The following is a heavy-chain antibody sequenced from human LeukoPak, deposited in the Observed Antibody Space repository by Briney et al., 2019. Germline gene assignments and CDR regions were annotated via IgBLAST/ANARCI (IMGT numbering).Heavy chain of an antibody. Sequence: PGGSPRLSCVPSGFTFSSHTMNWVRQAPGKGPEWVSSISDSGSHMFYADSVKGRFTISRDNAKRSLYLEMNGLRAEDTAVYYCARGILTGSSSAFDYWGQGTLVTVSS. CDR3: ARGILTGSSSAFDY. J-gene: IGHJ4*02. CDR1: GFTFSSHT. CDR2: ISDSGSHM. V-gene: IGHV3-21*01. D-gene: IGHD6-6*01.